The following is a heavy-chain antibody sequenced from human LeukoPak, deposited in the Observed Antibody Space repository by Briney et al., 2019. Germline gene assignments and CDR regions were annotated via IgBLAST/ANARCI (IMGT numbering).Heavy chain of an antibody. CDR2: IKQDGSEK. J-gene: IGHJ4*02. D-gene: IGHD1-26*01. CDR1: GFTFSTYL. CDR3: ASGSREY. V-gene: IGHV3-7*01. Sequence: GGSLRLSCAASGFTFSTYLMSWVRQAPGKGLEWVANIKQDGSEKYYVDSVKGRFTISRDNAKNSLYLQMNSLRVEDTAVYYCASGSREYWGQGTLVTVSS.